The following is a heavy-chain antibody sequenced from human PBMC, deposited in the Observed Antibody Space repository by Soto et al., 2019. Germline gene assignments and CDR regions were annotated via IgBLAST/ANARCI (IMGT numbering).Heavy chain of an antibody. CDR1: GGSISSGDYY. J-gene: IGHJ4*02. Sequence: SETLSLTCTVSGGSISSGDYYWSWIRQPPGKGLEWIGYIYYSGSTYYNPSLKSRVTISVDTSKNQFSLKLSSVTAADTAVYYCARGRSTIFGVDHFDYWGQGTLVTVSS. V-gene: IGHV4-30-4*01. CDR3: ARGRSTIFGVDHFDY. CDR2: IYYSGST. D-gene: IGHD3-3*01.